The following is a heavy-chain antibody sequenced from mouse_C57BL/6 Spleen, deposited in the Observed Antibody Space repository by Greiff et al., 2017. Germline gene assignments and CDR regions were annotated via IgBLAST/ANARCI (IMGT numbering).Heavy chain of an antibody. D-gene: IGHD2-3*01. V-gene: IGHV10-1*01. Sequence: EVKLQESGGGLVQPKGSLKLSCAASGFSFNTYAMNWVRQAPGKGLEWVARIRSKSNNYATYYADSVKDRFTISRDDSESMLYLQMNNLKTEDTAMYYCVRPDGYLGDYAMDYWGQGTSVTVSS. CDR2: IRSKSNNYAT. CDR3: VRPDGYLGDYAMDY. J-gene: IGHJ4*01. CDR1: GFSFNTYA.